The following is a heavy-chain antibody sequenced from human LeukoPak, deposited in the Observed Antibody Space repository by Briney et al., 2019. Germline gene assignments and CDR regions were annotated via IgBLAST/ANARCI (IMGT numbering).Heavy chain of an antibody. J-gene: IGHJ6*03. CDR3: AKDSLSVWRVGYYMDV. CDR2: IWYDGSNK. CDR1: GFTFSSYG. Sequence: PGGSLRLSCAASGFTFSSYGMHWVRQAPGKGLEWVAVIWYDGSNKYYADSVKGRFTISRDNSKNTLYLQMNSLRAEDTAVYYCAKDSLSVWRVGYYMDVWGKGTTVTVSS. V-gene: IGHV3-33*06. D-gene: IGHD2-21*01.